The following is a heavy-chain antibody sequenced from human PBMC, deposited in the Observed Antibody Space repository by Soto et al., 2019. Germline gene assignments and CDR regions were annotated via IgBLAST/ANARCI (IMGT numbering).Heavy chain of an antibody. CDR3: ARDAGFWSGYSHYYYYYMDV. V-gene: IGHV3-11*01. CDR2: ISSSGSTI. D-gene: IGHD3-3*01. J-gene: IGHJ6*03. CDR1: GFTFSDYY. Sequence: GGSLRLSCAASGFTFSDYYMSWIRQAPGKGLERVSYISSSGSTIYYADSVKGQFTISRDNAKNSLYLQMNSLRAEDTAVYYCARDAGFWSGYSHYYYYYMDVWGKGTTVTVSS.